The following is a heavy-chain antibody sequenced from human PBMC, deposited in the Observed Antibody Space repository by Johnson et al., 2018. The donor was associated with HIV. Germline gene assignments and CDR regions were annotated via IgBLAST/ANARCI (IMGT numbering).Heavy chain of an antibody. V-gene: IGHV3-30*04. D-gene: IGHD3-22*01. CDR1: GFTFSSYA. CDR2: ISYDGSNK. J-gene: IGHJ3*02. Sequence: QVQVVESGGGLVQPGGSLRLSCAASGFTFSSYALHWVRQAPGKGLEWVTVISYDGSNKYYADSVKGRVTIPRDNSKNTLYLQMNSLRAEDTPLYYCAKRDYYDRSGTRGAFDIWGQGTMVTVSS. CDR3: AKRDYYDRSGTRGAFDI.